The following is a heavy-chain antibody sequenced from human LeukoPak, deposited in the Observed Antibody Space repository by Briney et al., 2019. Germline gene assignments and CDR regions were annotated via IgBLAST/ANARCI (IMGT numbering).Heavy chain of an antibody. Sequence: SETLSLTCTVSGGSISSSTYYWAWIRQPPGKGLEWIGGIYYTGSTYSTPSLKSRATISVDTSKNQFSLRLTSVTAADTAVYYCARLGDSAMVRYFDYWGQGTLVTVS. J-gene: IGHJ4*02. CDR1: GGSISSSTYY. D-gene: IGHD5-18*01. CDR2: IYYTGST. CDR3: ARLGDSAMVRYFDY. V-gene: IGHV4-39*01.